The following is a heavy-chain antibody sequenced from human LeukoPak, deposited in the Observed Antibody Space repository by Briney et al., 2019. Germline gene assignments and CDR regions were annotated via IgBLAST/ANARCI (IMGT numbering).Heavy chain of an antibody. V-gene: IGHV1-18*01. CDR3: ASTGAEDYDFWSGYGHYMDV. CDR2: ISAYNGYT. J-gene: IGHJ6*03. D-gene: IGHD3-3*01. Sequence: ASVKVSRKASGYTFTSYGISWVRQAPGQGLEWMGWISAYNGYTNYAQKLQGRATMTTDTSTSTAYMELRSLRSDDTAVYYCASTGAEDYDFWSGYGHYMDVWGKGTTVTVSS. CDR1: GYTFTSYG.